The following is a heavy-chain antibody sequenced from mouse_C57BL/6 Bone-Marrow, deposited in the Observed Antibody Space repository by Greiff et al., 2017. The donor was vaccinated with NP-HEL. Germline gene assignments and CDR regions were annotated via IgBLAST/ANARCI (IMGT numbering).Heavy chain of an antibody. Sequence: EVQLQQSGPGLAKPSQTLSLTCSVTGYSITSDYWNWIRKFPGNKLEYMGYISYSGSTYYNPSLKSRISITRDTSKNQYYLQLNSVTTEDTATYYCARSPLWLRRNYYAMDYWGQGTPVTVSS. CDR3: ARSPLWLRRNYYAMDY. CDR2: ISYSGST. V-gene: IGHV3-8*01. J-gene: IGHJ4*01. D-gene: IGHD2-2*01. CDR1: GYSITSDY.